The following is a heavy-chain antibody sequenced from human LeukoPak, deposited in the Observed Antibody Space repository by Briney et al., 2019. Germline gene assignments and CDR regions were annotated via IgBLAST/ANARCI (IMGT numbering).Heavy chain of an antibody. V-gene: IGHV3-48*03. J-gene: IGHJ4*02. D-gene: IGHD1/OR15-1a*01. Sequence: PGGSLRLSCAASGFTFSSYEMNWVRQAPGKGLEWVSYISSSGSTIYYADSVKGRFTISRDNAKNSLYLQMNSLRAEDTAVYYCVRGNWNKYYFDYWGQGTLVTVSS. CDR2: ISSSGSTI. CDR1: GFTFSSYE. CDR3: VRGNWNKYYFDY.